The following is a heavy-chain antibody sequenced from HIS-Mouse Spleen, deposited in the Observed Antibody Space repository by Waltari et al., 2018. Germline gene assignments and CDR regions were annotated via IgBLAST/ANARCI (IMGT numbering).Heavy chain of an antibody. V-gene: IGHV4-39*07. CDR1: GGSISSSSYY. CDR2: IYYKGST. D-gene: IGHD3-10*01. CDR3: ARDRRGFDY. Sequence: QLQLQESGPGLVKPSETLSLTGTVSGGSISSSSYYWGWIRQPPGKGLEWIGSIYYKGSTYYNPSLKSRVTISVDTSKNQFSLKLSSVTAADTAVYYCARDRRGFDYWGQGTLVTVSS. J-gene: IGHJ4*02.